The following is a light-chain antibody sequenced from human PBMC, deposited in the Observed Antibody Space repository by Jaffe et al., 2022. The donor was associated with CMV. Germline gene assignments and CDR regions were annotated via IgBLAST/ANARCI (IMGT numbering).Light chain of an antibody. CDR3: CSYAGTYNYWV. J-gene: IGLJ3*02. Sequence: SALTQPRSVSGSPGQSVSISCSGTSSDVGNYNYVSWFQQHPGKVPKLIIFDVSERPSGVPDRFSGSKSGNTASLTISGLQAEDEADYYCCSYAGTYNYWVFGGGTELTVL. CDR2: DVS. CDR1: SSDVGNYNY. V-gene: IGLV2-11*01.